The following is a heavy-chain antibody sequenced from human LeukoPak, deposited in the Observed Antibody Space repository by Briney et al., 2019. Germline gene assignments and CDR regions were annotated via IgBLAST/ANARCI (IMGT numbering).Heavy chain of an antibody. J-gene: IGHJ3*02. V-gene: IGHV3-48*01. CDR2: ITSSSSIM. CDR1: GFTFSTYT. D-gene: IGHD4-17*01. CDR3: ARGPYGDYVDAFDI. Sequence: GGSLRLSCAASGFTFSTYTMNWVRQAPGKGLGWVSYITSSSSIMYYADSVKGRFTISRDNAKNSLFLQMSSLRAEDTALYYCARGPYGDYVDAFDIWGQGTMVTVSS.